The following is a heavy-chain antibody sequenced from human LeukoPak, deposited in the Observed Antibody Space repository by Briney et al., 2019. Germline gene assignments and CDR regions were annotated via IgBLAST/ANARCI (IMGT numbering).Heavy chain of an antibody. CDR3: AGQETVVPAADDVYYYYYGMDV. CDR2: INAGNGNT. V-gene: IGHV1-3*01. D-gene: IGHD2-2*01. Sequence: GASVKVSCKASVYTFTSYAMHWVRQAPGQRLEWMGWINAGNGNTKYSQKFQGRVTITRDTSASTAYMELSSLRSEDTAVYYCAGQETVVPAADDVYYYYYGMDVWGQGTTVTVSS. J-gene: IGHJ6*02. CDR1: VYTFTSYA.